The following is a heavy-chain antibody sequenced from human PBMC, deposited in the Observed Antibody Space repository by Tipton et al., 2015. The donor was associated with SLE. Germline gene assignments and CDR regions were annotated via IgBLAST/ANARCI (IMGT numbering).Heavy chain of an antibody. CDR3: GKDKEALSIAVAGCFDF. D-gene: IGHD6-19*01. V-gene: IGHV3-9*01. CDR1: GFRFDDYA. J-gene: IGHJ4*02. Sequence: RSLRLSCAASGFRFDDYAMSWVRQVPGKGLEWVSGISWSGGSTGYADSVKGRFTISRDNAKNSLYLQMNSLRPEDTAWYYCGKDKEALSIAVAGCFDFWGQGTLVTVSS. CDR2: ISWSGGST.